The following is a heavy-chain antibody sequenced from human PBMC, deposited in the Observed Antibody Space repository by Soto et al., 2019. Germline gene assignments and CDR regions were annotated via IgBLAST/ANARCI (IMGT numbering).Heavy chain of an antibody. CDR1: GYTFTGYY. D-gene: IGHD6-6*01. CDR2: INPNSGGT. J-gene: IGHJ4*02. CDR3: ARAVDIAARLPGLIDY. Sequence: QVQLVQSGAEVKKPGASVKVSCKASGYTFTGYYMHWVRQAPGQGLEWMGWINPNSGGTNYAQKFQGRVTMTRDTSISTAYMELSRLRSDDTAVYYCARAVDIAARLPGLIDYWGQGTLVTVSS. V-gene: IGHV1-2*02.